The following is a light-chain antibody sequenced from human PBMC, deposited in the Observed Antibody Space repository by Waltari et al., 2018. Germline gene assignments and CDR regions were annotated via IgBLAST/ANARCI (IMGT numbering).Light chain of an antibody. CDR1: QSWSRS. Sequence: ACQSWSRSLDVYPQEPGHAPRLLIDVNAIRATGTPGRFSGSGSDTDFSLAISSLEPEDFAVYFCQHYVNLPVTFGQGTKVEI. V-gene: IGKV3-20*01. CDR2: VNA. CDR3: QHYVNLPVT. J-gene: IGKJ1*01.